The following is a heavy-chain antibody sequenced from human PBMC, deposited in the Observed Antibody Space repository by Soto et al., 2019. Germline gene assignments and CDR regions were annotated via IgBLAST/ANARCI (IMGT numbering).Heavy chain of an antibody. CDR2: ISYDGSNK. CDR3: AKGGYDLLTGYYPDY. J-gene: IGHJ4*02. V-gene: IGHV3-30*18. D-gene: IGHD3-9*01. CDR1: GFTFSSYG. Sequence: QVQLVESGGGVVQPGRSLRLSCAASGFTFSSYGMHWVRQAPGKGLEWVAVISYDGSNKYYADSVKGRFTISRDNSKNTLYLQMNSLRAEDTAVYYCAKGGYDLLTGYYPDYWGQGTLVTVSS.